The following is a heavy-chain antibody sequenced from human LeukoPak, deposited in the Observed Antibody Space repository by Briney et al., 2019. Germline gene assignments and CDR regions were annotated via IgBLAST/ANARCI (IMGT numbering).Heavy chain of an antibody. V-gene: IGHV3-48*03. CDR3: ASTVTPFDY. CDR2: ISSSGSNI. J-gene: IGHJ4*02. D-gene: IGHD4-17*01. Sequence: GGSLRLSCAASGFTFRSYEMNWVRQAPGKGLEWVSYISSSGSNINYADSVKGRFTISRDNAENSLYLQMNSLRDEDTAVYYCASTVTPFDYWGQGTLVTVSS. CDR1: GFTFRSYE.